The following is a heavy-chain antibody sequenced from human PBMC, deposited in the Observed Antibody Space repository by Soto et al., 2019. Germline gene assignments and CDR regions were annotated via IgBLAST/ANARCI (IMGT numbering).Heavy chain of an antibody. V-gene: IGHV4-39*01. D-gene: IGHD2-21*02. CDR1: GDSISSYY. CDR3: ARHPSDFWFDP. Sequence: PSETLSLTCAVSGDSISSYYCMWIRQPPGKGLEWIGSIYYSGSTYYNPSLKSRVTVSVDTSKNQFSLKLSSVTAADTAVYYCARHPSDFWFDPWGQGTLVTVSS. CDR2: IYYSGST. J-gene: IGHJ5*02.